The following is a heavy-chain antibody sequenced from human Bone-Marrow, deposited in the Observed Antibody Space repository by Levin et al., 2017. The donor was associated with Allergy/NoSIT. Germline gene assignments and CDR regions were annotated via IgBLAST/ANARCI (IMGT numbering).Heavy chain of an antibody. CDR3: ARAARPFFF. CDR1: GFTFSDYW. D-gene: IGHD6-6*01. V-gene: IGHV3-7*01. J-gene: IGHJ4*02. CDR2: ITQDGGES. Sequence: GESLKISCAASGFTFSDYWMSWVRQAQGKGLEWVASITQDGGESYYVDSVKGRFTISRDNAKNSLSLQMNSLRAEDSAIYFCARAARPFFFWGQGTLVTVSS.